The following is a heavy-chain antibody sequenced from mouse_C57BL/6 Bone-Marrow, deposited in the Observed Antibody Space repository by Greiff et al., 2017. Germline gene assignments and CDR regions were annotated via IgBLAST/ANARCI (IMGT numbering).Heavy chain of an antibody. V-gene: IGHV1-85*01. CDR3: ARLEFDGSSGDWYFDV. CDR1: GYTFTSYD. D-gene: IGHD1-1*01. CDR2: IYPRDGST. J-gene: IGHJ1*03. Sequence: VQLQQSGPELVKPGASVKLSCKASGYTFTSYDINWVKQRPGQGLEWIGWIYPRDGSTKYNEKFKGKDTLTVDTSSSTAYMGLHSLTSEDSAVYFCARLEFDGSSGDWYFDVWGRGTTVTVSS.